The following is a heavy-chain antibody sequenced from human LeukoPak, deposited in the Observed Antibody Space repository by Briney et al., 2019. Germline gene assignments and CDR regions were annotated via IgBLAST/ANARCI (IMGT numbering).Heavy chain of an antibody. CDR3: ARDRVQIWSFVGTFDS. CDR2: ISGSGGST. J-gene: IGHJ4*02. D-gene: IGHD3-10*01. V-gene: IGHV3-23*01. CDR1: GFTFSSYA. Sequence: GGSLRLSCAASGFTFSSYAMSWVRQAPGKGLEWVSAISGSGGSTYYADSVKGRFTISRDNSKNTLYLQMNSLRPEDTAVYYCARDRVQIWSFVGTFDSWGQGSLVTVSS.